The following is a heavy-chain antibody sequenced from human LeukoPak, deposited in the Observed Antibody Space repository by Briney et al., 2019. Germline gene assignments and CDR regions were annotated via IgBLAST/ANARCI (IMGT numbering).Heavy chain of an antibody. V-gene: IGHV4-39*07. CDR3: ARDRTVVVVVAATQAHWFDP. Sequence: SETLSLTCTVSGDSISSSSYYWGWIRQPPGKGLEWIGSFSYSGSTYYNPFLKSRVTISVDTSKNQFSLKLSSVTAADTAVYYCARDRTVVVVVAATQAHWFDPWGQGTLVTVSS. CDR2: FSYSGST. CDR1: GDSISSSSYY. J-gene: IGHJ5*02. D-gene: IGHD2-15*01.